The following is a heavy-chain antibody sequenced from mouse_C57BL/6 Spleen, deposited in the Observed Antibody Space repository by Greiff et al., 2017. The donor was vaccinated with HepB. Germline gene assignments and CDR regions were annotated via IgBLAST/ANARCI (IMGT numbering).Heavy chain of an antibody. Sequence: VQLQQSGAELARPGASVKLSCKASGYTFTSYGISWVKQRTGQGLEWIGEIYPRSGNTYYNEKFKGKATLTADKSSSTAYMELRSLTSEDSAVYFCARRNGSLYFDYWGQGTTLTVSS. CDR1: GYTFTSYG. V-gene: IGHV1-81*01. D-gene: IGHD1-1*01. J-gene: IGHJ2*01. CDR2: IYPRSGNT. CDR3: ARRNGSLYFDY.